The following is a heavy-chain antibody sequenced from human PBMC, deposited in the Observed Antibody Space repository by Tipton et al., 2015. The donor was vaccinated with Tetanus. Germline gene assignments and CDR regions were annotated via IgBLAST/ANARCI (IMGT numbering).Heavy chain of an antibody. Sequence: SLRLSCAASGFTVSNSYMTWVRQASGKGLEWVSSIFNYGGTYSADSVKGRFTISRDNTRNSLYLQMNSLRGEDTAVYYCARPIVGARYYFDYWGQGTLVTVSS. CDR1: GFTVSNSY. CDR2: IFNYGGT. J-gene: IGHJ4*02. V-gene: IGHV3-66*03. D-gene: IGHD1-26*01. CDR3: ARPIVGARYYFDY.